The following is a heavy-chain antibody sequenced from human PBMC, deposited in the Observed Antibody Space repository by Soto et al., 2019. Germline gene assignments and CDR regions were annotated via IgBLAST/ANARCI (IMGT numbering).Heavy chain of an antibody. J-gene: IGHJ4*02. CDR2: IKGSGGST. CDR3: AKDLDIVVVPSALDY. CDR1: GSTFRSYA. D-gene: IGHD2-2*01. V-gene: IGHV3-23*01. Sequence: PGGSLRLSCAASGSTFRSYAMSWVRQAPGKGLEWVSVIKGSGGSTYYADSVKGRFTISRDNSKNTLYLQMNSLRAEDTAIYYCAKDLDIVVVPSALDYWGQGTLVTVSS.